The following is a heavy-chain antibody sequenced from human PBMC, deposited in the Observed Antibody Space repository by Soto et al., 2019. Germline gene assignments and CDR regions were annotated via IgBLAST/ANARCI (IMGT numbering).Heavy chain of an antibody. Sequence: SETLSLTCTVSDDSIRSADYYWSWIRQPPGKGLEWIGYIYYSGSTYYNPSLKSRVIISLDTSKSQFSLKLSSVTAADRAVYYCARGPYSAYDYYFDSWGQGALVTVSS. CDR2: IYYSGST. CDR1: DDSIRSADYY. J-gene: IGHJ4*02. V-gene: IGHV4-30-4*01. D-gene: IGHD5-12*01. CDR3: ARGPYSAYDYYFDS.